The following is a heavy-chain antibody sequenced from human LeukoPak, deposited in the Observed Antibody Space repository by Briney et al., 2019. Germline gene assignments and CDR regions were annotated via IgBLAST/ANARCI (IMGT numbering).Heavy chain of an antibody. V-gene: IGHV6-1*01. CDR3: ARIVVGQLDRRPFDY. D-gene: IGHD1-1*01. CDR2: TYYRSKWYN. J-gene: IGHJ4*02. CDR1: GDSVSSNSAA. Sequence: SQTLSLTCAISGDSVSSNSAAWNWIRQSPSRGLEWLGRTYYRSKWYNDYAVSVKSRITINPGTSKNQFSLHLNSVTPEDTAVYYCARIVVGQLDRRPFDYWGQGTLVTVSS.